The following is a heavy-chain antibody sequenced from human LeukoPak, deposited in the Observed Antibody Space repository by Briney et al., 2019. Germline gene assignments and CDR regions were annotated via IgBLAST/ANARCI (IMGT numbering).Heavy chain of an antibody. CDR3: ARGPPFDP. CDR2: ISSSSSYI. V-gene: IGHV3-21*01. CDR1: GFTFSSFA. Sequence: KTGGSLRLSCAASGFTFSSFAMSWVRQAPGKGLEWVSSISSSSSYIYYADSVKGRFTISRDNAKNSLYLQMNSLRAEDTAVYYCARGPPFDPWGQGTLVTVSS. J-gene: IGHJ5*02.